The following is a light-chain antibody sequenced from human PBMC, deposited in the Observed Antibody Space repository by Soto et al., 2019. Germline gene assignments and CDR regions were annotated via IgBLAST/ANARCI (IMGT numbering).Light chain of an antibody. J-gene: IGKJ4*01. CDR3: QQYNNWPLT. V-gene: IGKV3-15*01. Sequence: EIVMTQSPATLSVSPGERATLSCRASQSVSSKLAWYQQKPGQAPRLLIYGESTRATGIPATFSGSGSGTEFTLTISSLQSEDFAVYYCQQYNNWPLTFGGGTKVEIK. CDR1: QSVSSK. CDR2: GES.